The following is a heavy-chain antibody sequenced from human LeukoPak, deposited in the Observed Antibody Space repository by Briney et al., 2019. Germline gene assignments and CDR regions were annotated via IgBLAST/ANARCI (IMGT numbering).Heavy chain of an antibody. CDR1: GYTFTGYY. V-gene: IGHV1-2*02. J-gene: IGHJ5*02. CDR3: ARDRVRWFDP. Sequence: RASVNVSCKASGYTFTGYYMHWVRQAPGQGLEWMGWINPNSGDTNYAQKFQGRVTMPSDTSISTASMELSRLRSDDTAVYYCARDRVRWFDPWGQGTLVTVSS. CDR2: INPNSGDT.